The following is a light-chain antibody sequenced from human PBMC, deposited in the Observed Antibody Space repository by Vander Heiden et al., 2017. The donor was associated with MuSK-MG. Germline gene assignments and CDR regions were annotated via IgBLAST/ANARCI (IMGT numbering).Light chain of an antibody. CDR2: DVS. V-gene: IGLV2-14*03. J-gene: IGLJ2*01. CDR3: SSYTSSSTLV. CDR1: SSDVGGDNY. Sequence: QSALTHPASVSGSPGQSNTISCTGPSSDVGGDNYVSWYQQHPGKAPKLMIYDVSNRPSGVSNRFSGSKSGNTASLTISGLQAEDEADYYCSSYTSSSTLVFGGGTKLTVL.